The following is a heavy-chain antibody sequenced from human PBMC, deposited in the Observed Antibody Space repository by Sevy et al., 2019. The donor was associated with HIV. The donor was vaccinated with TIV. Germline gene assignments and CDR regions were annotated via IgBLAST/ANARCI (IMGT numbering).Heavy chain of an antibody. V-gene: IGHV3-48*03. Sequence: GGSLRLSCAASGFTFSSYEMNWVRQAPGKGLEWVSYISSSGRTIYYADSVKGRFTISRDNSKNTLYLQMNSLRAEDTAVYYCARGAIAVAGIRYYYYYGMDVWGQGTTVTVSS. CDR1: GFTFSSYE. CDR3: ARGAIAVAGIRYYYYYGMDV. J-gene: IGHJ6*02. CDR2: ISSSGRTI. D-gene: IGHD6-19*01.